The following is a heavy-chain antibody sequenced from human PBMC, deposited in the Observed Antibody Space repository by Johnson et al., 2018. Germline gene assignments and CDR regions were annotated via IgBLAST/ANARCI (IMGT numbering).Heavy chain of an antibody. D-gene: IGHD6-25*01. CDR1: RFTFSNYW. J-gene: IGHJ3*02. Sequence: VQLVESGGGLVQPGGSPRLSCAASRFTFSNYWMRWVRQAPGKGLEWVSGTNGTGRETWYADSVKGRFTIPRDNSKNTLHLQMNSLRAEDTAVYYCAKDYLAAEVAFDIWGQGTMVTVSS. V-gene: IGHV3-23*04. CDR2: TNGTGRET. CDR3: AKDYLAAEVAFDI.